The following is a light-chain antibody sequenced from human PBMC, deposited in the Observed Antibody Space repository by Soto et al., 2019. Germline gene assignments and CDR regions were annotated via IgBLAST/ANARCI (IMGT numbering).Light chain of an antibody. CDR2: ESN. V-gene: IGLV1-51*02. CDR3: GTWDNSLSAGV. J-gene: IGLJ2*01. Sequence: QSVLTQPPSVSAAPGQKVTISCSGIGSSYISWYQQLPRTAPKLLVYESNKRPSGIPDRFSGSKSGTSATLGITGLQTGDEADYYCGTWDNSLSAGVFGGGTKLTVL. CDR1: IGSSY.